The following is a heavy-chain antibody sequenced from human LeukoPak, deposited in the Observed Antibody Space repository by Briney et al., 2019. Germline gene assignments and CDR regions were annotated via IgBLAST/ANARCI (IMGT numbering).Heavy chain of an antibody. CDR1: GVSISSSNSY. CDR2: IYYSGNT. J-gene: IGHJ5*02. D-gene: IGHD3-9*01. Sequence: SETLSLTCTVSGVSISSSNSYWGWIRQPPGKGLEWIGSIYYSGNTYYNASLKSQVSISIDTSKNQFSLKLTSVTAADTAVYYCARDYDILTGYYNWFDPWGQGTLVTVSS. CDR3: ARDYDILTGYYNWFDP. V-gene: IGHV4-39*02.